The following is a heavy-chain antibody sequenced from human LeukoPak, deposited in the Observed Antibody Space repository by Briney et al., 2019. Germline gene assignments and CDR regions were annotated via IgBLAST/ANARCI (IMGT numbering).Heavy chain of an antibody. J-gene: IGHJ3*02. CDR2: ISGGGGNT. CDR1: GFTFSNFA. Sequence: GGSLRLSCAASGFTFSNFAMNWVRQAPGKGLEWVSSISGGGGNTYYADSVKGRFTVSRDNSKNTLFLHMNSLRAEDTAVYYCAKLYYYDSDGRSSFDIWGQGTMVTVSS. CDR3: AKLYYYDSDGRSSFDI. V-gene: IGHV3-23*01. D-gene: IGHD3-22*01.